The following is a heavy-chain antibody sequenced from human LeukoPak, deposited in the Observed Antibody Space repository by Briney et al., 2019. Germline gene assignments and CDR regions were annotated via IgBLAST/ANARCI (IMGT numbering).Heavy chain of an antibody. CDR1: GFTVSSNY. D-gene: IGHD1/OR15-1a*01. V-gene: IGHV3-53*04. J-gene: IGHJ6*02. CDR2: IYSGGST. Sequence: PGGSLRLSCAASGFTVSSNYMSWVRQAPGKGLESVSVIYSGGSTYYADSVKGRFTISRHNSKNTLYLQMNSLRAEDTAVYYCASVAKTKRTGTGYYYYGMDVWGQGTTVTVSS. CDR3: ASVAKTKRTGTGYYYYGMDV.